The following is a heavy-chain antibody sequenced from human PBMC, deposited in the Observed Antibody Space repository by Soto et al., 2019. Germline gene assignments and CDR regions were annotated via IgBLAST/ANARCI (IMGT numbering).Heavy chain of an antibody. J-gene: IGHJ3*02. CDR1: GGSLSSSSYY. V-gene: IGHV4-39*01. CDR3: ARRQDYYDSSGYYNDAFDI. CDR2: IYHSVST. Sequence: SKTLSLTCTVAGGSLSSSSYYWGWIRQPPGKGLEWIGSIYHSVSTYYNPSLKSRVTISVDTSKNQFSLTLSSVPAADTAVYYCARRQDYYDSSGYYNDAFDIWGQGTMVTVS. D-gene: IGHD3-22*01.